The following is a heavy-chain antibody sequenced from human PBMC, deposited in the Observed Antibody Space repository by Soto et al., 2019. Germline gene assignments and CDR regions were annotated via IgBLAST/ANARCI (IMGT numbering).Heavy chain of an antibody. CDR1: GYTFTSYY. CDR3: ARGGYCISTSCLGYYYYGMDV. J-gene: IGHJ6*02. D-gene: IGHD2-2*01. V-gene: IGHV1-46*01. CDR2: INPSGGST. Sequence: QVQLVQSGAEVKKPGASVKVSCKASGYTFTSYYMHWVRQAPGQGLEWMGIINPSGGSTSCAQKFQGRVTMTRDTSTSTVYMELSSLRSEDTAVYYCARGGYCISTSCLGYYYYGMDVWGQGTTVTVSS.